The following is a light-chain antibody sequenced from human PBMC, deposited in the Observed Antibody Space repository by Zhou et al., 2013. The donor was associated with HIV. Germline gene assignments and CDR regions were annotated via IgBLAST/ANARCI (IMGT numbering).Light chain of an antibody. V-gene: IGKV1-39*01. CDR3: QQYKIYPLT. CDR1: QNIDTY. CDR2: AAS. Sequence: IQLTQSPSSLSASVGDRVTLTCRASQNIDTYLNWYQQKPGNAPKLLIYAASSLSSGVPSRFSGSASGTDFTLTISSLQPEDVATYYCQQYKIYPLTFGGGTKVEIK. J-gene: IGKJ4*01.